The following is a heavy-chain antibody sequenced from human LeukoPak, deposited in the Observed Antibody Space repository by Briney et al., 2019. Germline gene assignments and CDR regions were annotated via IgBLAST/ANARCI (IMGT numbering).Heavy chain of an antibody. Sequence: GGSLRLSCAASGFTFSSYEMNWVRQAPGKGLEWVSYISSSGSTIYYADSVKGRFTISRDNAKNSLYLQMNSLRAEDTAVYNCARRYCSGGSCYFRYFDYWGQGTLVTVSS. J-gene: IGHJ4*02. CDR3: ARRYCSGGSCYFRYFDY. V-gene: IGHV3-48*03. CDR1: GFTFSSYE. CDR2: ISSSGSTI. D-gene: IGHD2-15*01.